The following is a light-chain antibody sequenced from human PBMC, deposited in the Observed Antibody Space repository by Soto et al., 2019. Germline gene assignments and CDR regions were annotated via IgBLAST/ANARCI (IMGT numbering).Light chain of an antibody. Sequence: EIVLTQSPATLSLSPGERATLSCRASQSVSSYLAWYQQKPGQAPRLLIYDVSNRATGIPARFSGSGSGTDFTLTIRSLEPEDFATYYCQQLNSYHSVTFGQGTKVEIK. CDR1: QSVSSY. CDR2: DVS. J-gene: IGKJ1*01. CDR3: QQLNSYHSVT. V-gene: IGKV3-11*01.